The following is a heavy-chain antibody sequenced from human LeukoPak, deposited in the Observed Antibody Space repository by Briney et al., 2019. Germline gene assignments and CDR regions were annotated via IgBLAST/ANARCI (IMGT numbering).Heavy chain of an antibody. J-gene: IGHJ6*03. D-gene: IGHD6-13*01. CDR2: INHSGST. CDR1: GGSFSGYY. V-gene: IGHV4-34*01. Sequence: SETLSLTCAVYGGSFSGYYWSWIRQPPGKGLEWIGEINHSGSTNYNPSLKSRVTISVDTSKNQFSLKLSSVTAADTAVYYCARGRPAAGIYYYYYMDVWGEGTTVTVSS. CDR3: ARGRPAAGIYYYYYMDV.